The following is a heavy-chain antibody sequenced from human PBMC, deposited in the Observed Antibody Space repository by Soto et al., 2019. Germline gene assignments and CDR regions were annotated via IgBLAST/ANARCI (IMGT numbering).Heavy chain of an antibody. D-gene: IGHD3-22*01. J-gene: IGHJ4*02. CDR3: ARSMHYSDGSNYSPFDY. V-gene: IGHV4-39*07. CDR1: GGSINDDTYY. Sequence: SETLSLTCTVSGGSINDDTYYWGWIRQPPGKGLEWIGSIYCSGTSSYNPSLKSRVTMSVGTSKNQFSLRLSSVTAADTAVYYCARSMHYSDGSNYSPFDYWGQGTLVTV. CDR2: IYCSGTS.